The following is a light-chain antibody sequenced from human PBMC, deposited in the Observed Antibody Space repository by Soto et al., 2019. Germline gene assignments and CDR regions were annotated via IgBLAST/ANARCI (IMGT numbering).Light chain of an antibody. V-gene: IGLV2-14*01. CDR1: SSDVGGYNY. J-gene: IGLJ1*01. CDR3: SSYTSSSTHNYV. CDR2: DVS. Sequence: QSALTQPGSVSGSLGQSITISCTGTSSDVGGYNYVSWYQQHPGKAPKLMIYDVSNRPSGVSNRFSGSKSGNTASLTISGLQAEDEADYYCSSYTSSSTHNYVFGTGTKVTVL.